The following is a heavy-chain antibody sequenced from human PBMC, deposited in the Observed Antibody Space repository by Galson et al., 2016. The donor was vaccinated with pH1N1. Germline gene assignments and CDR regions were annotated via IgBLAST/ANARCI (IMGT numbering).Heavy chain of an antibody. CDR2: IRFDGSKK. D-gene: IGHD4-11*01. CDR1: GFTFNSNA. V-gene: IGHV3-30*02. Sequence: SLRLSCAASGFTFNSNAMHWVRQAPGKGLEWVAFIRFDGSKKYYADSVKGRFTISRDNSRATLFLQMNSLRPEDTAVYYCVKDSDYSGQLRWGQGILVTVSS. J-gene: IGHJ4*02. CDR3: VKDSDYSGQLR.